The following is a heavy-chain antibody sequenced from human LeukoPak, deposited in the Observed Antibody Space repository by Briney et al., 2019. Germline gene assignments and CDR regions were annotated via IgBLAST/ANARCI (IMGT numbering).Heavy chain of an antibody. J-gene: IGHJ5*02. CDR2: IYTSGST. CDR1: GGSISSYY. V-gene: IGHV4-4*07. Sequence: PSETLSLTCTVSGGSISSYYWSWIRQPAGKGLEWIGRIYTSGSTNYNPSLKSRVTMSVDTSKNQFSLKLSSVTAADTAVYYCARDGEHIAVAGTDWFDPWGQGTLVTVSS. D-gene: IGHD6-19*01. CDR3: ARDGEHIAVAGTDWFDP.